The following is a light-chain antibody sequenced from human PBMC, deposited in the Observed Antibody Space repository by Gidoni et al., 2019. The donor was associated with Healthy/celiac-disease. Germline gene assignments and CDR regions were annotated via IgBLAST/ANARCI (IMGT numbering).Light chain of an antibody. J-gene: IGKJ1*01. Sequence: EIVLTQSPGTLSLSPGERATLSCRASQSGSSSYLAWYQQKPGHAPRLLIYGASSRATGIPDRFSGSGSGTDFTLTISRLEPEDFAVYYCQQYGSSPGTFGQGTKVEIK. CDR1: QSGSSSY. V-gene: IGKV3-20*01. CDR3: QQYGSSPGT. CDR2: GAS.